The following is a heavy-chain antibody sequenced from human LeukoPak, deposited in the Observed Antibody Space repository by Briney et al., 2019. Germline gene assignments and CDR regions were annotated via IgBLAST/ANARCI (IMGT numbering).Heavy chain of an antibody. CDR2: ISYDGSNK. CDR3: ARRPRIAAADSYYFDY. V-gene: IGHV3-30*03. CDR1: GFTFSSYG. D-gene: IGHD6-13*01. J-gene: IGHJ4*02. Sequence: GGSLRLSCAASGFTFSSYGTRWVRQAPGKGLEWVAVISYDGSNKYYADSVKGRFTISRDNSKNTLYLQMNSLRAEDTAVYYCARRPRIAAADSYYFDYWGQGTLVTVSS.